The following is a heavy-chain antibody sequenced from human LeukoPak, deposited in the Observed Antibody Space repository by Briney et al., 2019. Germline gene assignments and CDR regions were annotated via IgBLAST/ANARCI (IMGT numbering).Heavy chain of an antibody. CDR3: ARDLVWGSPHAPGNWFDP. D-gene: IGHD3-16*01. J-gene: IGHJ5*02. CDR1: GYTFTSYY. CDR2: INPSGGST. Sequence: VASVKVSCKASGYTFTSYYMHWVRQAPGQGLEWMGIINPSGGSTSYAQKFQGRVTMTRDTSTSTVYVELSSLRSEDTAVYYCARDLVWGSPHAPGNWFDPWGQGTLVTVSS. V-gene: IGHV1-46*01.